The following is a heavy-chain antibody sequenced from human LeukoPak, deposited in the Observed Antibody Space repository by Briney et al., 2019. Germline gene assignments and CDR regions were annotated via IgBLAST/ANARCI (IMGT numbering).Heavy chain of an antibody. CDR1: GYTFTSYY. D-gene: IGHD6-13*01. V-gene: IGHV1-46*01. J-gene: IGHJ4*02. CDR3: AREAPNSYRSSWFDY. CDR2: INPSGGST. Sequence: ASVKVSCKASGYTFTSYYMHWLRQAPGQGLEWMGIINPSGGSTSYAQKFQGRVTMTRDTSTSTVYMELSSLRSEDTAVYYCAREAPNSYRSSWFDYWGQGTLVTVSS.